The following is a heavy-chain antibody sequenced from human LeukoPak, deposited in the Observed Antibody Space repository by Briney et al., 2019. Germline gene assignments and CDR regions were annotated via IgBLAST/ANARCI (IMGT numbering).Heavy chain of an antibody. CDR2: ISSTSSYI. CDR1: GFLFGSYS. CDR3: ARFGGGSCSGSSCYDYYVDA. Sequence: GGSLRLSCAASGFLFGSYSVIWVRQAPGKGLEWVSSISSTSSYIFYADSLKGRFTISRDNAKNTLYLQMNSMRAEDTAVYFCARFGGGSCSGSSCYDYYVDAWGKGTTVTISS. J-gene: IGHJ6*03. V-gene: IGHV3-21*01. D-gene: IGHD2-15*01.